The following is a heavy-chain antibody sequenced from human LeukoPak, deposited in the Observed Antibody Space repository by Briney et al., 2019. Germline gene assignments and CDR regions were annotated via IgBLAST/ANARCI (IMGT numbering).Heavy chain of an antibody. Sequence: ASVKVSCKASGYTFTSYGISWVRQAPGQGLEWMGWISAYNGNTNYAQKPQGRVTMTTDTSTSTAYMELRSLRSDDTAVYYCARDSTIYDSSGYGNDYWGQGTLVTVSS. V-gene: IGHV1-18*01. D-gene: IGHD3-22*01. CDR1: GYTFTSYG. J-gene: IGHJ4*02. CDR3: ARDSTIYDSSGYGNDY. CDR2: ISAYNGNT.